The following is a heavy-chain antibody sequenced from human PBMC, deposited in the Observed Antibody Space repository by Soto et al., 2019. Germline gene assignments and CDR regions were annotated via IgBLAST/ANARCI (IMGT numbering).Heavy chain of an antibody. D-gene: IGHD6-25*01. Sequence: PGESLKISCQGSGNTFNNNWIAWVRQMPGKGLEWMGIIYPGDSDTRYSPSFHGKVTISVDKSINTAYLQWSSLKASDTAMYYCARGGGNFDDWGQGTLVTVS. CDR2: IYPGDSDT. V-gene: IGHV5-51*01. J-gene: IGHJ4*02. CDR1: GNTFNNNW. CDR3: ARGGGNFDD.